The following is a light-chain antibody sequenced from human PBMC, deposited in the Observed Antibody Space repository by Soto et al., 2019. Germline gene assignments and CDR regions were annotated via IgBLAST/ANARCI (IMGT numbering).Light chain of an antibody. CDR1: MRDVGAYNL. CDR2: EVR. CDR3: SSFTSQSSLI. J-gene: IGLJ2*01. Sequence: QSALTQPASVSGSPGQSITISCAGTMRDVGAYNLVSWYQQHPRRDPQLIIFEVRYRPSGISFRFSGSKSGNTASLTISGLQAEDEADYYCSSFTSQSSLIFGGGTKLTVL. V-gene: IGLV2-14*01.